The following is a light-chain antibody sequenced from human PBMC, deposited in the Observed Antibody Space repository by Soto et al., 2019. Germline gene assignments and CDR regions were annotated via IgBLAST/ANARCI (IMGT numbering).Light chain of an antibody. CDR2: DVT. Sequence: QSALTQPASVSGSPGQSITISCTGTSSDVGAYDFVSWYQHYPGKAPKLVTFDVTHRPPGISDRFSGSKSANTASLTISGLEAEDEAFYYCSSYTKRSTLVFGGGTKLTV. V-gene: IGLV2-14*01. CDR1: SSDVGAYDF. J-gene: IGLJ2*01. CDR3: SSYTKRSTLV.